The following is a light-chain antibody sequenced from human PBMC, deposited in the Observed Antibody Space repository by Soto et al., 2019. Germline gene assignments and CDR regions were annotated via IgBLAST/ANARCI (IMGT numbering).Light chain of an antibody. J-gene: IGKJ1*01. Sequence: DIQMTQTPSTLSAYVGDTVTISCRASQSVGRWLAWYQQRPGRAPNLLIYQASSLQSGVPSRFSGSGSGTDFSLTISSLQPDDFATYYCQQYDTSSTFGQGTKVDIK. V-gene: IGKV1-5*03. CDR3: QQYDTSST. CDR1: QSVGRW. CDR2: QAS.